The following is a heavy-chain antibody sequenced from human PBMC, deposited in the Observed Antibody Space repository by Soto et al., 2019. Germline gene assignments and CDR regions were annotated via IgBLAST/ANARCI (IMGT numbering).Heavy chain of an antibody. J-gene: IGHJ6*02. D-gene: IGHD2-2*02. CDR3: ARGVVVVPAAISDYYYGMDV. CDR1: GGSISSSNW. CDR2: IYHSGST. V-gene: IGHV4-4*02. Sequence: QVQLQESGPGLVKPSGTLSLTCAVSGGSISSSNWWSWARQPPWKGLEWIGEIYHSGSTNYNPSLKSRVSISVDKSKNQFALKLSCVTAADTAVYYCARGVVVVPAAISDYYYGMDVWGQGTTVTVSS.